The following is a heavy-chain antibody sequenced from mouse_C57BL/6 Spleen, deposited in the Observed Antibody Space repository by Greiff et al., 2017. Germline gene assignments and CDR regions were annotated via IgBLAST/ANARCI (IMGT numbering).Heavy chain of an antibody. V-gene: IGHV1-64*01. CDR1: GYTFTSYW. Sequence: VQLQQPGAELVKPGASVKLSCKASGYTFTSYWMHWVKQRPGQGLEWIGMIHPNSGSTNYNEKFKSKATLTVDKSSSTAYMQLSSLTSEDSAVYYCARAYGSSYEDYAMYYWGQGTSVTVSS. CDR2: IHPNSGST. J-gene: IGHJ4*01. CDR3: ARAYGSSYEDYAMYY. D-gene: IGHD1-1*01.